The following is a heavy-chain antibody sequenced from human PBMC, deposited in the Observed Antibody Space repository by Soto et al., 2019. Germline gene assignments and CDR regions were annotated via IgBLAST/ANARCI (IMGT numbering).Heavy chain of an antibody. V-gene: IGHV3-48*02. CDR1: GFTFSSYS. J-gene: IGHJ4*02. Sequence: GGSLRLSCAASGFTFSSYSMNWVRQAPGKGLEWVSYISSSSSTIYYADSVKGRFTISRDNAKNSLYLQMNSLRDEDTAVYYCARDILSPTIGVRYSSSWHPDYWGQGTLVTVSS. CDR2: ISSSSSTI. CDR3: ARDILSPTIGVRYSSSWHPDY. D-gene: IGHD6-13*01.